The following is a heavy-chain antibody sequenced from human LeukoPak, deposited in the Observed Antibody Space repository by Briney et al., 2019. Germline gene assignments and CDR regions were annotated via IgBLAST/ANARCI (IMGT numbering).Heavy chain of an antibody. CDR1: GYTFTNNA. CDR2: INPNSGGT. V-gene: IGHV1-2*02. J-gene: IGHJ4*02. D-gene: IGHD5-12*01. CDR3: ARDYPQYSGYDLGFDY. Sequence: ASVKVSCKTSGYTFTNNAINWVRQAPGQGLEWMGWINPNSGGTNYAQKFQGRVTMTRDTSISTAYMELSRLRSDDTAVYYCARDYPQYSGYDLGFDYWGQGTLVTVSS.